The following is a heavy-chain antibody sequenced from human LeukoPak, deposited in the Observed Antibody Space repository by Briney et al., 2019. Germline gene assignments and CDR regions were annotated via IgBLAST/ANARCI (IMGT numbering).Heavy chain of an antibody. Sequence: GGSLRLSCAASGFTVSSNYMSWVRQAPGKGLEWVSVIYSGGSTYYADSVKGRFTISRDNSKNTLYLQMNSLRAEDTAVYYCAKDSGPYYYDSSGYYFDYWGQGTLVTVSS. CDR2: IYSGGST. J-gene: IGHJ4*02. V-gene: IGHV3-66*01. D-gene: IGHD3-22*01. CDR3: AKDSGPYYYDSSGYYFDY. CDR1: GFTVSSNY.